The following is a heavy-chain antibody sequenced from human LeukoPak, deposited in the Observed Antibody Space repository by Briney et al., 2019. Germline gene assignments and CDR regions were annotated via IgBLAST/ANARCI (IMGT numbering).Heavy chain of an antibody. CDR1: GGSISRGSYY. Sequence: SETLSLTCSVSGGSISRGSYYWDWIRQPAGKGLEWMGRIYNSGSTNYNPSLKSRVTISTDMSKNQFSLKLTSVTAADTAVYYCARQTFGVLYFDSWGQGTLAIVSS. D-gene: IGHD3-10*01. CDR2: IYNSGST. J-gene: IGHJ4*02. CDR3: ARQTFGVLYFDS. V-gene: IGHV4-61*02.